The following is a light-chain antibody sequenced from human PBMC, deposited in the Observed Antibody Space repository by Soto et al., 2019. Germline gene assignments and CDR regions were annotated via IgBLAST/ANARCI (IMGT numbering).Light chain of an antibody. CDR2: GAT. CDR1: QNVMSN. V-gene: IGKV3D-15*01. Sequence: EIVLTQSPATLSVSPGGRATLSCRASQNVMSNLAWYQQRPGRAPRLLVYGATTRATDAPPRFRGSGSGTEFSLTISSLQSEDFATYYCQQYSSWPRTFGQGS. CDR3: QQYSSWPRT. J-gene: IGKJ1*01.